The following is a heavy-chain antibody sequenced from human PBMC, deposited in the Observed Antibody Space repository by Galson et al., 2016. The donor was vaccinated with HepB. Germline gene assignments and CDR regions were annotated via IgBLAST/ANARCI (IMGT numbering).Heavy chain of an antibody. Sequence: SETLSLTCAIYGASISSLNWWSWVRQPPGKGLEWIGEIYHSGSTNYNPSLKSRVTMSVDKSKNQYSLNLNSVTAADTAVYYCASLDNRRSGEYWGQGTLVTVSS. D-gene: IGHD1-14*01. CDR1: GASISSLNW. CDR2: IYHSGST. J-gene: IGHJ4*02. CDR3: ASLDNRRSGEY. V-gene: IGHV4-4*02.